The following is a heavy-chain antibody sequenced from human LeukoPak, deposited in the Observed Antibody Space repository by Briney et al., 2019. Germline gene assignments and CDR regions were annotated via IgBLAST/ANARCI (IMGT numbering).Heavy chain of an antibody. CDR3: AREDIVVVPAAPSGWFDP. Sequence: ASVKVSCKASGYTFTGYYMHWVRQAPGQGLEWMGWINPNSGGTNYAQKFQGRVTMTRDTSISTAYMELSRLRSDDTAVYYCAREDIVVVPAAPSGWFDPWGQGTLVTVSS. V-gene: IGHV1-2*02. CDR2: INPNSGGT. CDR1: GYTFTGYY. D-gene: IGHD2-2*01. J-gene: IGHJ5*02.